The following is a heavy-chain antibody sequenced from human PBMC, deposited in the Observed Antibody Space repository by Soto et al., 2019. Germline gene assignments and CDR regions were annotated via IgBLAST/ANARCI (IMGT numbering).Heavy chain of an antibody. V-gene: IGHV1-18*04. J-gene: IGHJ6*02. CDR3: ASTGGGGGWNYNYYRMEV. Sequence: ASVKVSCKASGYTFTSSGISWVRQAPGQGLEWMGWISAYNGNTNYPQKLQGRVTMTTDTSTSTAYMELRSLRSDDTAVYYSASTGGGGGWNYNYYRMEVWGQGTTFTVSS. CDR1: GYTFTSSG. CDR2: ISAYNGNT. D-gene: IGHD2-15*01.